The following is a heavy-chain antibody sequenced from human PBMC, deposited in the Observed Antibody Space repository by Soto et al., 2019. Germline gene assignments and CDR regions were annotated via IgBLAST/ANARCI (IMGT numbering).Heavy chain of an antibody. Sequence: EVQLAEAGGGLAQPGGSLRLSCAASGFTLSGYAMDWVRQAPGKGLEYVSGISSNGVGTYYAISVQGRFTISRDNSKNTVYLQMRSLRPEDMAVYYCARRARPDFYYMDVWGKGTTVTVSS. J-gene: IGHJ6*03. CDR3: ARRARPDFYYMDV. CDR1: GFTLSGYA. V-gene: IGHV3-64*01. CDR2: ISSNGVGT. D-gene: IGHD6-6*01.